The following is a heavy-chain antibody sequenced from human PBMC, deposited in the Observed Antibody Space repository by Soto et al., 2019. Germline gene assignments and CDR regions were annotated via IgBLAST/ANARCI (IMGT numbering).Heavy chain of an antibody. CDR3: ARDYGGLYFDL. CDR2: VYQSGTS. J-gene: IGHJ2*01. V-gene: IGHV4-4*02. Sequence: QVQLQESGPGLVKPSGTLWLTCAVSGGSMSSSNWWSWVRQPPGKGLEWIGEVYQSGTSNYNPSLESGVTMSVDKSKTHLSLKLTSVSAADTAVYHCARDYGGLYFDLWGRGTLVTVSS. D-gene: IGHD4-17*01. CDR1: GGSMSSSNW.